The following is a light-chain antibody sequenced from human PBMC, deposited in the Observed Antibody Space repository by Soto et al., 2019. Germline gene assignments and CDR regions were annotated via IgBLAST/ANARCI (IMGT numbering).Light chain of an antibody. CDR2: DAS. CDR3: QQYGSSPGT. CDR1: QSVSSY. Sequence: EIMLTQSPATLSLSPGERATLSCRASQSVSSYLAWYQQKPGQAPRLLIYDASNRATGIPDRFSGSGSGTDFTLTISRLETEDFAVYYCQQYGSSPGTFGQGTRLEIK. J-gene: IGKJ5*01. V-gene: IGKV3-20*01.